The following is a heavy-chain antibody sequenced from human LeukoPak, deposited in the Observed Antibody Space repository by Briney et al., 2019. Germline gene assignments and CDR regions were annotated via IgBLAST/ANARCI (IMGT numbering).Heavy chain of an antibody. D-gene: IGHD6-13*01. CDR1: GFTVSSNY. CDR3: AKPLLSRQQLPIDY. Sequence: GGSLRLSCAASGFTVSSNYMSWVRQAPGKGLEWVAVISYDGSNKYYADSVKGRFTISRDNSKNTLYLQMNSLRAEDTAVYYCAKPLLSRQQLPIDYWGQGTLVTVSS. V-gene: IGHV3-30-3*01. J-gene: IGHJ4*02. CDR2: ISYDGSNK.